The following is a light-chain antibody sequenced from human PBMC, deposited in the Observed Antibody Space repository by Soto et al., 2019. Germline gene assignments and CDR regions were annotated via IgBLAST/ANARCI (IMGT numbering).Light chain of an antibody. CDR3: LQYYSYPWT. CDR1: QGISSY. Sequence: AIRMTQSPSSFSASTGDRVTITCRASQGISSYLAWYQQKPGKAPKLLIYAASTLQSGVPSRFSVSGSGTDFTLTISCLQSEDFATYYCLQYYSYPWTFGQGTKVEIK. CDR2: AAS. J-gene: IGKJ1*01. V-gene: IGKV1-8*01.